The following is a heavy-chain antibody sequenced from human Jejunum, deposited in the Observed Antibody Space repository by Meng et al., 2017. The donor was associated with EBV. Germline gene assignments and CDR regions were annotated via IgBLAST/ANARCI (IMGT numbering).Heavy chain of an antibody. Sequence: QVQLVQSGAEVKKPGASLKISCKASGYTFTSYSMHWVRQAPGQGLEWMGIINPNGGSTTYAQEFQGRLTMTRDTSTSTVNMELSSLRSEDTAMYYCARSIIAPAATGYWGQGTLVTVSS. V-gene: IGHV1-46*01. D-gene: IGHD6-13*01. CDR2: INPNGGST. CDR3: ARSIIAPAATGY. CDR1: GYTFTSYS. J-gene: IGHJ4*02.